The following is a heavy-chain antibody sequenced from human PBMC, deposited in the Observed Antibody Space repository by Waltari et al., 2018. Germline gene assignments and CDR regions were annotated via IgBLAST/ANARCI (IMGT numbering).Heavy chain of an antibody. CDR1: RNTFENFW. D-gene: IGHD2-2*01. Sequence: EVQLVQSGTQMKRPGESLKISCETSRNTFENFWISWVRQMPGKGLEWMGAIDPFDSDTRYSPSFQGQVTLSADKSINTVYLQWRSLKTSDSATYYCAMWGHSTWSGVRFWGQGVLVTVSS. CDR3: AMWGHSTWSGVRF. CDR2: IDPFDSDT. V-gene: IGHV5-51*01. J-gene: IGHJ4*02.